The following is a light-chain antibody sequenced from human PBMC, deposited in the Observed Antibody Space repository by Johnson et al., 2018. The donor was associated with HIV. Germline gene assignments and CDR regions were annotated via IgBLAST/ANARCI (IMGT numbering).Light chain of an antibody. J-gene: IGLJ1*01. V-gene: IGLV1-51*01. CDR3: GTWDSSLSAARV. CDR2: DNN. Sequence: QAVLTQPPSVSAAPGQRVSISCSGSSSNIGNNYVSWYQQVPGTAPKLLIYDNNRRPSGIPDRFSGSKSGTSATLGITGLQTADEADYYCGTWDSSLSAARVFGPGTKVTVL. CDR1: SSNIGNNY.